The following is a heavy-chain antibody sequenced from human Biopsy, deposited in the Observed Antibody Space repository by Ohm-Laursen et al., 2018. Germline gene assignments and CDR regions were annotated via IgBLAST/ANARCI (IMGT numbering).Heavy chain of an antibody. CDR2: IYYDGIT. J-gene: IGHJ6*02. D-gene: IGHD5-12*01. V-gene: IGHV4-38-2*01. CDR3: ARVAGGYAYHYGMDV. CDR1: GYSVTNDYY. Sequence: SETLSLTCVVSGYSVTNDYYWGWIRQPPGKGLEWIGNIYYDGITYYNPSLKSRVAMSVDTSKNQFSLRLTSVTAADTAVYYCARVAGGYAYHYGMDVWGQGTTVIVSS.